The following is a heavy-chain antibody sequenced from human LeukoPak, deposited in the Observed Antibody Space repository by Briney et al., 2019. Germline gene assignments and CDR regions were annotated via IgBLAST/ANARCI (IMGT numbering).Heavy chain of an antibody. CDR2: INPSDGGT. V-gene: IGHV1-46*01. D-gene: IGHD2-21*01. Sequence: GASVKVSCKASGYTFTSYHMHWVRQAPGQGLEWMGIINPSDGGTGYAQKFQGRVTMTRDTSTSTVYMELSSLRSEDTAVYYCARVSYQAFDIWGQGTMVTVSS. CDR3: ARVSYQAFDI. CDR1: GYTFTSYH. J-gene: IGHJ3*02.